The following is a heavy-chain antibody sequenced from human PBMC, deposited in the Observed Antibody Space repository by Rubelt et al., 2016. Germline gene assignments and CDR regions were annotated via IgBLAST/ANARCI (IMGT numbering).Heavy chain of an antibody. CDR3: ARGLYYYDSPYYFDY. D-gene: IGHD3-22*01. J-gene: IGHJ4*02. V-gene: IGHV3-7*01. CDR2: IKQDGSEK. Sequence: SWVRQAPGKGLEWVANIKQDGSEKYYVDSVKGRFTISRDNAKNSLYLQMNSLRAEDTAVYYCARGLYYYDSPYYFDYWGQGTLVTVSS.